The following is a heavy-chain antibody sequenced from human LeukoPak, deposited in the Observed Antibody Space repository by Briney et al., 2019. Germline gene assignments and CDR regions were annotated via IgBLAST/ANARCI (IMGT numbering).Heavy chain of an antibody. CDR1: GYTFTGYY. J-gene: IGHJ4*02. V-gene: IGHV1-2*02. CDR3: ARERKEMATLRVRTEFDY. D-gene: IGHD5-24*01. CDR2: INPNSGGT. Sequence: RASVKVSCKASGYTFTGYYMHWVRQAPGQGLEWMGWINPNSGGTNYAQKFQGRVTMTRDTSISTAYMELSRLRSDDTAVYYCARERKEMATLRVRTEFDYWGQGTLVTVSS.